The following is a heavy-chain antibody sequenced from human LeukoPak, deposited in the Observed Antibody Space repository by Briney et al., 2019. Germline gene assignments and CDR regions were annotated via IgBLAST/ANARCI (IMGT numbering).Heavy chain of an antibody. J-gene: IGHJ4*02. Sequence: GGSLRLSCAGSGFTFSSYAMSWVRQAPGKGLEWVSAISGSGGSTYYADSVKGRFTISRDNSKNTLYLQMNSLRAEDTAVYYCAKRQRGYYYGSGSSDYWGQGTLVTVSS. CDR2: ISGSGGST. D-gene: IGHD3-10*01. CDR3: AKRQRGYYYGSGSSDY. V-gene: IGHV3-23*01. CDR1: GFTFSSYA.